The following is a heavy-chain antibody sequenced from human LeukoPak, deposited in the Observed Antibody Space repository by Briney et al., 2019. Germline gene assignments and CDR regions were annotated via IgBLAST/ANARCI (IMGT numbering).Heavy chain of an antibody. V-gene: IGHV1-69*06. CDR3: ARDRVRAAAGTEYYYYMDV. D-gene: IGHD6-13*01. Sequence: ASVKVSCKASGGTFSSYAISWVRQAPGQGLEWMGGIIPIFGTANYAQKFQGRVTITADKSTSTAYMELSSLRSEDTAVYYCARDRVRAAAGTEYYYYMDVWGKGTTVTVSS. CDR1: GGTFSSYA. CDR2: IIPIFGTA. J-gene: IGHJ6*03.